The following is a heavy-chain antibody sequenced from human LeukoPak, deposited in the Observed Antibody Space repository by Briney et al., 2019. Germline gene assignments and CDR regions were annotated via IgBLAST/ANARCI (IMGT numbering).Heavy chain of an antibody. CDR3: AKERPYSGSSFSY. Sequence: GSLRLSCAASGFTFSDYAMHWVRQAPGKGLEWLTFITGDGNIKFHADSVKGRFSVSRDNSKNTQYLQMTSLRPEDTAVYYCAKERPYSGSSFSYWGQGTLVTVSS. CDR2: ITGDGNIK. J-gene: IGHJ4*02. D-gene: IGHD1-26*01. V-gene: IGHV3-30*02. CDR1: GFTFSDYA.